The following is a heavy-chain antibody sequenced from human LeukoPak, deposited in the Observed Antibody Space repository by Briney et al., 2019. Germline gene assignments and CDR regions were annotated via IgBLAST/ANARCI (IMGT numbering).Heavy chain of an antibody. Sequence: ASVKVSCKASGYTFTSYDINWVRQATGQGLEWMGWMNPNSGNTGYAQKFQGRVTMTRNTSISTAYMELNSLRAEDSAVYYCTKGPRALEHSTHRFDYWGQGTLVTVSS. D-gene: IGHD1/OR15-1a*01. CDR2: MNPNSGNT. CDR1: GYTFTSYD. V-gene: IGHV1-8*01. CDR3: TKGPRALEHSTHRFDY. J-gene: IGHJ4*02.